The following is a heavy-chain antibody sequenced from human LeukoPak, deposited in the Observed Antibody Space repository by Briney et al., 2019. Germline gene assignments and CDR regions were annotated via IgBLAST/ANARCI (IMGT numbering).Heavy chain of an antibody. Sequence: GGSLRLSCEVSGISVRGSYMSWVRQAPGKGLEWVSVIYSGDRTYYAESVKGRFTISRDTSKNTLYLQMNNLRADDTARYYCTRDLTGTTWSENDYWGQGTLVPISS. CDR3: TRDLTGTTWSENDY. CDR1: GISVRGSY. J-gene: IGHJ4*02. CDR2: IYSGDRT. V-gene: IGHV3-53*01. D-gene: IGHD6-13*01.